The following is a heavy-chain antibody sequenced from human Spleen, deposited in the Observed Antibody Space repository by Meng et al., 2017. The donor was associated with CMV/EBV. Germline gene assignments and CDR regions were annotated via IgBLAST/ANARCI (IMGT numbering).Heavy chain of an antibody. CDR3: ARAPVLFFEWNTFDY. V-gene: IGHV3-21*01. CDR1: GFSFSGYT. D-gene: IGHD3-3*01. J-gene: IGHJ4*02. Sequence: AGSLTLSCAASGFSFSGYTVNWVRQAPGKGLEWISSISSSSSYIYYSDSVKRRFTISRDNSKNTLYLQMNILRAEDTAVYYFARAPVLFFEWNTFDYWGQGTLVTVSS. CDR2: ISSSSSYI.